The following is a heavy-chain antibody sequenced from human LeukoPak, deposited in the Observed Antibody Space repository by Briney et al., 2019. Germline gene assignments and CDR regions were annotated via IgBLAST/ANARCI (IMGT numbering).Heavy chain of an antibody. CDR3: VRDEMRSGAFDI. V-gene: IGHV3-48*03. D-gene: IGHD3-10*01. CDR1: GFTFSTYD. J-gene: IGHJ3*02. CDR2: ISSSGSIT. Sequence: PGGSLRLSCAASGFTFSTYDMNWVRQAPGKGLEWVSYISSSGSITYYADSVKGRFTISRDNAKNSLYLQMNSLRDEDTAIYYCVRDEMRSGAFDIWGQGTMVTVSS.